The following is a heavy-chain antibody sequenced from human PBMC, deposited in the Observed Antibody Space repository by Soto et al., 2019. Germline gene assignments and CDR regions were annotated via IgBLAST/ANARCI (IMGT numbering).Heavy chain of an antibody. CDR1: GFSLTSHHMG. CDR2: IYWDDDE. V-gene: IGHV2-5*02. J-gene: IGHJ4*02. D-gene: IGHD4-17*01. CDR3: AHAGDYDLLSFDH. Sequence: QITLRESGPALVRPAQTLTLTCTFSGFSLTSHHMGVAWIRQPPGKAMEWLALIYWDDDERFNPSLKDRLAISQDTSKNQVVLTMTNMGPLDTATYFCAHAGDYDLLSFDHWGPGTLVTVSS.